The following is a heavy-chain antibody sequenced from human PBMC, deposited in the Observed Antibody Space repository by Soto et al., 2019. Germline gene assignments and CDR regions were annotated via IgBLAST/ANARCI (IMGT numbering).Heavy chain of an antibody. D-gene: IGHD6-13*01. CDR1: GGSFSGYY. J-gene: IGHJ4*02. Sequence: SETLSLTCAVYGGSFSGYYWSWIRQPPGKGLEWIGEINHSGSTNYNPSLKSRVTISVDTSKNQFSLKLSSVTAADTAVYYCASGQQQVRNYWGQGTLVTVSS. V-gene: IGHV4-34*01. CDR2: INHSGST. CDR3: ASGQQQVRNY.